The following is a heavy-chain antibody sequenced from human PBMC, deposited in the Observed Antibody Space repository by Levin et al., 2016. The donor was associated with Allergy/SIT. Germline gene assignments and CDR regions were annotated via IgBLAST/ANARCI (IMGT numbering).Heavy chain of an antibody. V-gene: IGHV4-61*02. J-gene: IGHJ6*02. CDR3: ARFPPAYSSSSRTYYYYYGMDV. CDR1: GGSISSGSYY. D-gene: IGHD6-6*01. Sequence: SETLSLTCTVSGGSISSGSYYWSWIRQPAGKGLEWIGRIYTSGSTNYNPSLKSRVTISVDTSKNQFSLKLSSVTAADTAVYYCARFPPAYSSSSRTYYYYYGMDVWGQGTTVTVSS. CDR2: IYTSGST.